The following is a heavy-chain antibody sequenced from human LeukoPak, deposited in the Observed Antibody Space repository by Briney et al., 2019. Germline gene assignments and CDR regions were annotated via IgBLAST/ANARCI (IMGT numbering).Heavy chain of an antibody. D-gene: IGHD2-15*01. CDR3: ARRGGPYCSGGSCYFWFDP. J-gene: IGHJ5*02. V-gene: IGHV4-39*01. CDR2: IYYSGST. Sequence: PSETLSLTCTVSGGSISSSSYYWGWLRQPPGKGLEWVGSIYYSGSTYYNPSLKSRVTISVDTSKNQFSLKLSSVTAADTAVYYCARRGGPYCSGGSCYFWFDPWGQGTLVTVSS. CDR1: GGSISSSSYY.